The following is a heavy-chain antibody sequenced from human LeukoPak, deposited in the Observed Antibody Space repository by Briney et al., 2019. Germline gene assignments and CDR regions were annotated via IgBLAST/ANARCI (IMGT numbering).Heavy chain of an antibody. CDR3: ATDPGRIGYCSSTSCYGFDP. D-gene: IGHD2-2*01. CDR2: INPNSGDT. J-gene: IGHJ5*02. Sequence: ASVKVSCKASGYTFTGYYVPWVRQAPGQGLEWMGWINPNSGDTDYAQKFQGRVTMTRDTSISTAYMELSRLRSEDTAVYYCATDPGRIGYCSSTSCYGFDPWGQGTLVTVSS. CDR1: GYTFTGYY. V-gene: IGHV1-2*02.